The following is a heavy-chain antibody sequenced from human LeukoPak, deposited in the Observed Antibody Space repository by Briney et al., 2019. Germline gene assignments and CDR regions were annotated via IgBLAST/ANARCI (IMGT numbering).Heavy chain of an antibody. V-gene: IGHV4-39*01. CDR3: ARQSVFWYFDL. Sequence: PSETLSLTCTVSGGSISSSSYYWGWIRQPPGKGLEWIGSIYYSGNTYYNPSLKSRVTISVDTSKNQFSLMLSSVTAADTTVYYCARQSVFWYFDLWGRGTLVTVSS. CDR1: GGSISSSSYY. J-gene: IGHJ2*01. CDR2: IYYSGNT.